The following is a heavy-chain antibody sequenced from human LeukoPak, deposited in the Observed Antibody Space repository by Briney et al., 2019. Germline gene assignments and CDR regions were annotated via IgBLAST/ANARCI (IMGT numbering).Heavy chain of an antibody. V-gene: IGHV1-18*01. CDR3: AREGLGAEDTDLAFDI. CDR1: GYTFTSYG. CDR2: ISAYNGNT. J-gene: IGHJ3*02. D-gene: IGHD5-18*01. Sequence: GASVKVSCKASGYTFTSYGISWVRQAPGQGLEWMGWISAYNGNTNYAQKLQGRVTMTTDTSTSTAYMELRSLRSDDTAVYYCAREGLGAEDTDLAFDIWGQGTMVTVSS.